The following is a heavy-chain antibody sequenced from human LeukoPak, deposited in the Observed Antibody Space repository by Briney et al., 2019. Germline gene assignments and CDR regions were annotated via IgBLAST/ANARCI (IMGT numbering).Heavy chain of an antibody. D-gene: IGHD3-3*01. CDR1: GYTFNNYC. J-gene: IGHJ5*02. CDR2: VGIYNGNT. Sequence: ASVKVSCQPSGYTFNNYCISWVRQGPGQGLEWMGWVGIYNGNTDYAQKLRGRVTMTTDTSTSTAYMELRSLRSDDTAVYYCARITYDFWSGYYMPDDPWGQGTLVTVSS. CDR3: ARITYDFWSGYYMPDDP. V-gene: IGHV1-18*01.